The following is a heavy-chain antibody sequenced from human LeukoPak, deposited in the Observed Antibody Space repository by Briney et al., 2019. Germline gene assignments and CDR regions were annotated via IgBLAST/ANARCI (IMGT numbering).Heavy chain of an antibody. CDR1: GFTFSTFA. V-gene: IGHV3-23*01. D-gene: IGHD1-26*01. Sequence: GGSLRLSCAASGFTFSTFAMVWVRQPPGKGLEWVSSIFPSGGEIHYADSVRGRFTISRDNSKNTLYLQMNSLRAEDTAVYYCSKDGGSYSWAAFDDWGQGTLVTVSS. CDR2: IFPSGGEI. CDR3: SKDGGSYSWAAFDD. J-gene: IGHJ4*02.